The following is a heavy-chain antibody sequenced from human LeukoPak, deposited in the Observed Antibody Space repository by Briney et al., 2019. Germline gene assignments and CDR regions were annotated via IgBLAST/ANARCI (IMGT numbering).Heavy chain of an antibody. CDR2: LSNSGGSGGTT. CDR1: GFTFSTYA. Sequence: GGSLRLSCAASGFTFSTYAMSWVRQAPGKGLEWVSALSNSGGSGGTTYFADSVKGRFSISRDNSKSTLYLQLSSLTAEDTAVYYCAKDVYGDYGGLDYWGQGTLVTVSS. J-gene: IGHJ4*02. V-gene: IGHV3-23*01. D-gene: IGHD4-17*01. CDR3: AKDVYGDYGGLDY.